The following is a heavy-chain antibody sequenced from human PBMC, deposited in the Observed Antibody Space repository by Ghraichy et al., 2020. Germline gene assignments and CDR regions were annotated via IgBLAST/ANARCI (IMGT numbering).Heavy chain of an antibody. V-gene: IGHV4-59*08. CDR1: GASISNYY. J-gene: IGHJ6*02. Sequence: SETLSLTCSVSGASISNYYWNWIRQTPGKGLEWIGFVYYSGSTNYNPSLKSRVTMSVDTSKKQVSLTLRSVTAADTAVYYCARRALDYSHYGLDIWGQGTTVTVSS. CDR3: ARRALDYSHYGLDI. D-gene: IGHD1-26*01. CDR2: VYYSGST.